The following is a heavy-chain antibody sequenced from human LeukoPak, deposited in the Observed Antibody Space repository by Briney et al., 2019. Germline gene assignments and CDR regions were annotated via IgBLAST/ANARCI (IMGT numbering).Heavy chain of an antibody. CDR3: ARYNSGWSYFDY. D-gene: IGHD6-19*01. CDR1: GDSISNYY. Sequence: SETLSLTCTVSGDSISNYYWSWIRQPPGKGLDWIGYIFYSGSTNYNPSLKSRVTISVDTSKSQFSLKLSSVTAADTAIYYCARYNSGWSYFDYWGQGTLVTVSS. J-gene: IGHJ4*02. CDR2: IFYSGST. V-gene: IGHV4-59*01.